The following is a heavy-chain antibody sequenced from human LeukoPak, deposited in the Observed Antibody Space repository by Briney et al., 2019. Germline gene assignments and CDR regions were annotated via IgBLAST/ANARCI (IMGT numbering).Heavy chain of an antibody. CDR1: GFTFSDYY. V-gene: IGHV3-11*01. J-gene: IGHJ4*02. CDR3: ARDQRPLYYYVID. D-gene: IGHD3-10*02. Sequence: PGGSLRLSCAASGFTFSDYYMSWIRQAPGKGLEWVSYISSSGSTIYYADSVKGRFTISRDNAKNSLYLQMNSLRAEDTAVYYCARDQRPLYYYVIDWGQGTLVTVSS. CDR2: ISSSGSTI.